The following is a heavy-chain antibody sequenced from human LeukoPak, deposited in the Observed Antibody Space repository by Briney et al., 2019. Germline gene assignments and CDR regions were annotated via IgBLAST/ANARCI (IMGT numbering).Heavy chain of an antibody. CDR2: IKSKTDGSTT. CDR3: TTASPHSNYYDSSGYSSEYYFDY. CDR1: GFTFSNAW. Sequence: PGGSLRLSCAASGFTFSNAWMSWVRQAPGKGLEWVGRIKSKTDGSTTDYAAHVKGRFTISRDDSKNTLYLQMNNLKTEDTAVYYCTTASPHSNYYDSSGYSSEYYFDYWGQGTLVTVSS. V-gene: IGHV3-15*01. J-gene: IGHJ4*02. D-gene: IGHD3-22*01.